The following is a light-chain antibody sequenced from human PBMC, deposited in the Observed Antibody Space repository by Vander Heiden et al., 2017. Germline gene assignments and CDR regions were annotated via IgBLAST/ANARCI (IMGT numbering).Light chain of an antibody. Sequence: SSELTQDPAVSVALGQTVRITCQGDSLRSYYASWYQQKPGQAPVLVIYGKNNRPSGIPDRFSGSSSGNTASLTITGAQAEDEADYYCNSRDSSGNQVVFGEGTKLTVL. CDR1: SLRSYY. J-gene: IGLJ2*01. CDR3: NSRDSSGNQVV. V-gene: IGLV3-19*01. CDR2: GKN.